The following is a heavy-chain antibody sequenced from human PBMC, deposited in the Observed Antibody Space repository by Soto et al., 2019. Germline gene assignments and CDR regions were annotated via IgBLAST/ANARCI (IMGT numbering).Heavy chain of an antibody. CDR3: AQDPMEQLDARDY. Sequence: EVQLLESGGGLVQPGGSLRLSGAASGFTFSRYAMSWVRQAPGKGLEWVSAISGSGGSTYYADSVKGRFTISRDNSKNTLYLQMNSLRAEDTAVYYCAQDPMEQLDARDYWGQGTLVTVSS. CDR1: GFTFSRYA. V-gene: IGHV3-23*01. J-gene: IGHJ4*02. CDR2: ISGSGGST. D-gene: IGHD6-6*01.